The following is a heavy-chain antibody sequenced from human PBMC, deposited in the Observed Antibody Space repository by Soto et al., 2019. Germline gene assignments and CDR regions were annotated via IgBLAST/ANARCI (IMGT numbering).Heavy chain of an antibody. J-gene: IGHJ4*02. CDR1: GFTFSTYS. CDR3: GGEMATITEIDY. V-gene: IGHV3-48*02. Sequence: EVQLVESGGGLVQPGGSLRLSCAASGFTFSTYSMNWVRQAPGKGLEWVSYISYGTTTIYYADSVKGRFTISKDNAKNSLYLQMNSLRDEDTAVYYCGGEMATITEIDYWGQGTLVTVSS. D-gene: IGHD5-12*01. CDR2: ISYGTTTI.